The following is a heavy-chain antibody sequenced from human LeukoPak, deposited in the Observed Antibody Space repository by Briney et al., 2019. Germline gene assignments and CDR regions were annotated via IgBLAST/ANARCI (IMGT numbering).Heavy chain of an antibody. CDR3: ARHFSYYDSSDQFGY. CDR2: IYPCDSDT. CDR1: GYSFTSYW. V-gene: IGHV5-51*01. J-gene: IGHJ4*02. Sequence: GESLKISCKGSGYSFTSYWIGWVRQMPGKGLEWMGIIYPCDSDTSNSPSFQGQVTISADKSISTAYLQWSSLKASDTAMYYCARHFSYYDSSDQFGYWGQGTLVTVSS. D-gene: IGHD3-22*01.